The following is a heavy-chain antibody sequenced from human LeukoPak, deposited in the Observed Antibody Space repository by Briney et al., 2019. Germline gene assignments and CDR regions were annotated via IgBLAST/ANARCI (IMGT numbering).Heavy chain of an antibody. CDR3: ARDGDYDILTSDKTSDI. V-gene: IGHV3-7*01. CDR1: GFTFNTYW. Sequence: GGSLRLSCAASGFTFNTYWMSWVRQAPGKGLEWVANIQQDGSAKYYVDSVKGRFTISRDNAKNSLYLQMNSLRAEDTALYYCARDGDYDILTSDKTSDIWGQGTMVTVSS. D-gene: IGHD3-9*01. CDR2: IQQDGSAK. J-gene: IGHJ3*02.